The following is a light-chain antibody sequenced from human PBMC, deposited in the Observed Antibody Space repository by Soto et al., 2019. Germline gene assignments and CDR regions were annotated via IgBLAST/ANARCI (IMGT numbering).Light chain of an antibody. CDR3: QQRSNWPLT. V-gene: IGKV3-11*01. Sequence: EIVLTQSPVTLSLSPGERATLSCRASQSVSSSLAWYQQKPGQPPRLLIYNASNRATGIPVRFSGSGSGTDFTLTISSLQSEDFAVYYCQQRSNWPLTFGGGTRWIS. J-gene: IGKJ4*01. CDR1: QSVSSS. CDR2: NAS.